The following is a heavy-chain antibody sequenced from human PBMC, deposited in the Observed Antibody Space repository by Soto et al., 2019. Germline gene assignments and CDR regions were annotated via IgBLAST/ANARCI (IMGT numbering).Heavy chain of an antibody. V-gene: IGHV4-59*01. D-gene: IGHD3-10*01. Sequence: PSETLSLTCTVSGGSISSYYWSWIRQPPGKGLEWIGYIYYSGSTNYNPSLKSRVTISVDTSKNQFSLKLSSVTAADTAVYYCARAPRGNYGYPSYFDYCGRGTLVTVSS. CDR2: IYYSGST. CDR1: GGSISSYY. J-gene: IGHJ4*02. CDR3: ARAPRGNYGYPSYFDY.